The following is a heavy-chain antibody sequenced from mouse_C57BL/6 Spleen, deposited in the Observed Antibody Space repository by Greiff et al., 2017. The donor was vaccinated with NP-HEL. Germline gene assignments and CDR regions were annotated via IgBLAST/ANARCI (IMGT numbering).Heavy chain of an antibody. CDR3: ARKDLFWFAY. D-gene: IGHD1-1*01. CDR2: IDPSDSYP. CDR1: GYTFTSYW. V-gene: IGHV1-69*01. Sequence: QVQLQQPGAELVTPGASVKLSCKASGYTFTSYWMHWVKQRPGQGLEWIGEIDPSDSYPNYNQKFKGKSKLTVDKSSSTAYMQLSSLTSEDSAVYYCARKDLFWFAYWGQGTLVTVSA. J-gene: IGHJ3*01.